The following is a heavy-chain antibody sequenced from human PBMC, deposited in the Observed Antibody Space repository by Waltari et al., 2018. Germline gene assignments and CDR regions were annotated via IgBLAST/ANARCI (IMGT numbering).Heavy chain of an antibody. Sequence: EVQLVESGGGLVQPGGSLRLSCAASGFTFSSYWMRWVRQAPGKGLEWVANIKQDGSEKYYVDSVKGRFTISRDNAKNSLYLQMNSLRAEDTAVYYCARDPTTYDYGDYQSDYWGQGTLVTVSS. CDR3: ARDPTTYDYGDYQSDY. D-gene: IGHD4-17*01. CDR1: GFTFSSYW. J-gene: IGHJ4*02. CDR2: IKQDGSEK. V-gene: IGHV3-7*01.